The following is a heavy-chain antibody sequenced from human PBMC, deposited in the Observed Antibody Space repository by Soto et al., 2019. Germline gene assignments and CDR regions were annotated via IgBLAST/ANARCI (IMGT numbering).Heavy chain of an antibody. Sequence: ASVKVSCKASGYPFTTYGISWVRQAPGQGLVWMGWISGYNGDTNYAQKFQGRVTMTIDTSTGTAYMEVRSLTSDDTAVYYCAKNGQPPYYYYGMDVWGQGTTVTVSS. D-gene: IGHD2-8*01. CDR3: AKNGQPPYYYYGMDV. V-gene: IGHV1-18*01. J-gene: IGHJ6*02. CDR2: ISGYNGDT. CDR1: GYPFTTYG.